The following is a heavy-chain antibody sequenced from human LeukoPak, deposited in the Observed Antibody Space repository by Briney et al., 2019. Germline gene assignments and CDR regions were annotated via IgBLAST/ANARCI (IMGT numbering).Heavy chain of an antibody. V-gene: IGHV3-21*01. CDR3: ARTGRVAATDY. Sequence: PGGSLRLSCAASGFTFSSYSMNWVRQAPGKGLEGVSSISSSSSYIYYADSVKGRFTISRDNAKKSLYLQKNSVRDGDTDVYNWARTGRVAATDYWGQGTLVTASS. D-gene: IGHD1-26*01. J-gene: IGHJ4*02. CDR1: GFTFSSYS. CDR2: ISSSSSYI.